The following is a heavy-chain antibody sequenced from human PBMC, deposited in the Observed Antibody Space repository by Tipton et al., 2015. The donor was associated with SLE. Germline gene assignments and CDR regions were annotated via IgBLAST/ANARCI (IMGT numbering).Heavy chain of an antibody. CDR2: IRYDGSNK. V-gene: IGHV3-30*02. CDR1: GFTFSSYG. D-gene: IGHD6-13*01. CDR3: AKDSRSSSWYYFDD. J-gene: IGHJ4*02. Sequence: SLRLSCAAAGFTFSSYGMHWVGQAPGKGLEWVAFIRYDGSNKYYADSVKGRFTISRDNSKNTLYLQMNSLRAEDTAVYYCAKDSRSSSWYYFDDWGQGTLVTVSS.